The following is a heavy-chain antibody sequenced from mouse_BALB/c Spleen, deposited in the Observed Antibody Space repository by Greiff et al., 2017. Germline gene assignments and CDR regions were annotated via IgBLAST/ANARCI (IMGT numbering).Heavy chain of an antibody. V-gene: IGHV5-12-1*01. CDR1: GFAFSSYD. Sequence: EVQGVESGGGLVKPGGSLKLSCAASGFAFSSYDMSWVRQTPEKRLEWVAYISSGGGSTYYPDTVKGRFTISRDNAKNTLYLQMSSLKSEDTAMYYCASHITAACWGQGTLVTVSA. CDR2: ISSGGGST. D-gene: IGHD1-1*01. CDR3: ASHITAAC. J-gene: IGHJ3*01.